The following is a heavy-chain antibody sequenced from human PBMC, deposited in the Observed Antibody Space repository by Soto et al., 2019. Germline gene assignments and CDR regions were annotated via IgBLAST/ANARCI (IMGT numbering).Heavy chain of an antibody. CDR1: GGSFSGYY. J-gene: IGHJ4*02. Sequence: PSETLSLTCAVYGGSFSGYYWSWIRQPPGKGLEWIGEINHSGSTNYNPSLKSRVTISVDTSKNQFSLKLSSVTAADMAVYYCPRRRQGRPNYFDYWGQGTLVTVSS. CDR3: PRRRQGRPNYFDY. V-gene: IGHV4-34*01. CDR2: INHSGST.